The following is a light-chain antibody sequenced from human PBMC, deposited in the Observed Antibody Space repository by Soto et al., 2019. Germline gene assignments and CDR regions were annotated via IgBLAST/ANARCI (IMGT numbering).Light chain of an antibody. CDR1: QSVSSSY. V-gene: IGKV3-20*01. CDR2: GAS. Sequence: EVVLTQSPGILSLSPGERATLSCRASQSVSSSYLAWYQQKPGQAPRLLMYGASSRATGIPDRFSGSGSGTDFTLTISRLEPEDFAVYYCQQYGSSPKTFGQGTKVDI. J-gene: IGKJ1*01. CDR3: QQYGSSPKT.